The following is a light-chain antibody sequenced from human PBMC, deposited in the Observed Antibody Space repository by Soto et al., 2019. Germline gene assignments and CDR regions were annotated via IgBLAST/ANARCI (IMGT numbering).Light chain of an antibody. CDR2: EVS. J-gene: IGLJ2*01. CDR1: SSDVGDYDY. Sequence: QSALTQPPSASGSPGQSVTFSCTGTSSDVGDYDYVSWYQHHPGKAPKLIIYEVSKRPSGVPDRFSASKSGNTASLTVSGLQAEDEAYYYCTSYAGSNNVVFGGGTKVTVL. CDR3: TSYAGSNNVV. V-gene: IGLV2-8*01.